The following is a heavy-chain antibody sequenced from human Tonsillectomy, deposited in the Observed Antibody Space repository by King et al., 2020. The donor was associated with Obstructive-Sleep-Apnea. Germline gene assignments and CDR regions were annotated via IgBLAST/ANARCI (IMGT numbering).Heavy chain of an antibody. D-gene: IGHD3-10*01. J-gene: IGHJ3*01. CDR2: INYSGST. CDR1: GGSFSGYY. CDR3: ARVAYNGSGRYPPSSVAGPADGFDF. Sequence: VQLQQWGAGLLKPSETLSLSCAVYGGSFSGYYWSWIRQPPGKGLEWIGEINYSGSTNYNPSLKSRVTISVDTSKNQFSLKLNSLTAADTAVYYCARVAYNGSGRYPPSSVAGPADGFDFWGQGTMVTVSS. V-gene: IGHV4-34*01.